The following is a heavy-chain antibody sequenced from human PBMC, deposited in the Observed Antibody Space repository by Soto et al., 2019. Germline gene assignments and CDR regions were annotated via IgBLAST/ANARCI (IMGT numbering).Heavy chain of an antibody. V-gene: IGHV4-59*01. CDR1: GGSISGYY. CDR3: TRDGDGRMTTNPYYYYGMDV. CDR2: VYYSGGA. D-gene: IGHD2-21*02. Sequence: SETLSLTCTVSGGSISGYYWSWIRQPPGKGLEWIGNVYYSGGAKYNPSVKRRVSISVDTSKNQFSLNLSSVTAADTAVYYCTRDGDGRMTTNPYYYYGMDVWGPGSTVTVSS. J-gene: IGHJ6*02.